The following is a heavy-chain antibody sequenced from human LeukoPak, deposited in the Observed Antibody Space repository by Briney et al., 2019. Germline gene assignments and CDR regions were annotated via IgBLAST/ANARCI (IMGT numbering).Heavy chain of an antibody. J-gene: IGHJ4*02. CDR1: GGTFSSYA. CDR3: ARGRYSYGSRDFDY. Sequence: ASVKVSCKASGGTFSSYAISWVRQAPGQGLEWMGRIIPILGIANYAQKFQGRVTMTRNTSISTAYMELSSLRSEDTAVYYCARGRYSYGSRDFDYWGQGTLVTVSS. CDR2: IIPILGIA. V-gene: IGHV1-69*04. D-gene: IGHD5-18*01.